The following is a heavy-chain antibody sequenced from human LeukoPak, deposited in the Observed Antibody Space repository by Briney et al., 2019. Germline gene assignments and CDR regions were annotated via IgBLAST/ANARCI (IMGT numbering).Heavy chain of an antibody. J-gene: IGHJ4*02. CDR3: ARDGEMATIENYFDY. Sequence: PSETLSLTCTVSGDSISSSSYYWGWIRQPPGKGLEWIGSIYYSGSTHYNPSLKSRVTISLDTSKNQFSLKLSSVTAADTAVYYCARDGEMATIENYFDYWGQGTLVTVSS. CDR1: GDSISSSSYY. CDR2: IYYSGST. D-gene: IGHD5-24*01. V-gene: IGHV4-39*07.